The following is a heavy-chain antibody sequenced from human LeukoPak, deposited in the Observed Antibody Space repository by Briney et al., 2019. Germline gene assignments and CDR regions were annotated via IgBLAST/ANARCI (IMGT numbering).Heavy chain of an antibody. D-gene: IGHD1-1*01. CDR1: GDSVSSNSAA. CDR3: ARVNAGVFDY. CDR2: IYYTSKWYS. V-gene: IGHV6-1*01. J-gene: IGHJ4*02. Sequence: SQTLSLTCAISGDSVSSNSAAWNWIRQSPSRGLEWLGRIYYTSKWYSEYALSVKGRITVNPDTSKNQFSLQLSSVTPEDTAVYYCARVNAGVFDYWGQGTLVTVSS.